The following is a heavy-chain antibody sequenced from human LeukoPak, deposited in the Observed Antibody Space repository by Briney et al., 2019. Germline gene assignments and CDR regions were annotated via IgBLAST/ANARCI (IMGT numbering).Heavy chain of an antibody. V-gene: IGHV4-4*07. CDR3: ATTRVGFSYFDH. CDR1: GGSISTYY. D-gene: IGHD1-26*01. CDR2: VYTSGST. Sequence: KPSETLSLTCTVSGGSISTYYWSWIRQPAGKGLEWIGRVYTSGSTNYNPSLKSRVTISVDKSKNQFSLKLSSVTAADTAVYYCATTRVGFSYFDHWGQGTLVTVSS. J-gene: IGHJ4*02.